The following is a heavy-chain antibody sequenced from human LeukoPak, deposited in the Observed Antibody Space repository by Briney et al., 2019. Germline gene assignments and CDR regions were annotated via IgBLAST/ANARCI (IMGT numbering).Heavy chain of an antibody. V-gene: IGHV4-39*01. J-gene: IGHJ4*02. D-gene: IGHD4-11*01. CDR1: GASVITTSYY. Sequence: PSETLSLTCTVSGASVITTSYYWGWIRQPPGKGLEWIGSISYSGNAYYNPSLRSRLSISMDASKNQFSLKVRSVTAANTAVYYCARNLGQTWGTVTTDLWYSDHCGQGTLVPVSS. CDR2: ISYSGNA. CDR3: ARNLGQTWGTVTTDLWYSDH.